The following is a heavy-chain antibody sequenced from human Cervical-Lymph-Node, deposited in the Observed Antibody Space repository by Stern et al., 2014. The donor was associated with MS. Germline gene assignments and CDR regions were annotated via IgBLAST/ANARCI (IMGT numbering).Heavy chain of an antibody. V-gene: IGHV2-70*04. CDR1: GFSLTTSGMR. CDR2: IDWNDEK. CDR3: ARIQWSIIDY. D-gene: IGHD2-15*01. Sequence: QVTLKESGPALVKPTQTLTLTCTFSGFSLTTSGMRLNWIRQPPGKALEWLARIDWNDEKCYNTSLKTRLTISRDTSHSQVFLTMTNMDPVDTATYYCARIQWSIIDYWGQGILVTVSS. J-gene: IGHJ4*02.